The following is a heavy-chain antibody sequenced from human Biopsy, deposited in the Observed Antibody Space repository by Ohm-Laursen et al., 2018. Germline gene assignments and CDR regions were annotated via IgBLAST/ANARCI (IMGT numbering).Heavy chain of an antibody. CDR3: ARGRLRAVARFDY. CDR1: GGSFSGYY. CDR2: INHSGST. D-gene: IGHD6-19*01. J-gene: IGHJ4*02. Sequence: TLSLTCAVYGGSFSGYYWSWIRQPPGKGLEWIGEINHSGSTNYNPPLKSRVTISVDTSKNQFSLKLNSVTAADTAVYYCARGRLRAVARFDYWGQGTLVTVSS. V-gene: IGHV4-34*01.